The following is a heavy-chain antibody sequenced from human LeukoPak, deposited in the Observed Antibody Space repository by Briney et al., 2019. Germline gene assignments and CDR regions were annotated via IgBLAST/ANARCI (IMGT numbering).Heavy chain of an antibody. CDR1: GGSISSGGYY. CDR3: ARGWIAQRWLQLRDNYYFDY. D-gene: IGHD5-24*01. CDR2: IYYSGST. V-gene: IGHV4-31*03. J-gene: IGHJ4*02. Sequence: KASETLSLTCTVSGGSISSGGYYWSWIRQHPGKGLEWIGYIYYSGSTYYNLSLKSRVTISVDTSKNQFSLKLSSVTAEDTAVYDCARGWIAQRWLQLRDNYYFDYWGQGTLVTVSS.